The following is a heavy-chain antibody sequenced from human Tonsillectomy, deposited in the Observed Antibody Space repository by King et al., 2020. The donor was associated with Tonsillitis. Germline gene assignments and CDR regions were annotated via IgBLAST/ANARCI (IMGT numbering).Heavy chain of an antibody. CDR2: IYPDDSDT. V-gene: IGHV5-51*01. CDR3: ARHNYYDSSGYYSDY. Sequence: QLVQSGAEVKKPGESLKISCEGSGFRFTRYWIAWVRQMPGKGLEWMGIIYPDDSDTRYSPSFQGQVTISADKSISTAYLQWSSLKASDTAVYYCARHNYYDSSGYYSDYWGPGTLVTVSS. D-gene: IGHD3-22*01. CDR1: GFRFTRYW. J-gene: IGHJ4*02.